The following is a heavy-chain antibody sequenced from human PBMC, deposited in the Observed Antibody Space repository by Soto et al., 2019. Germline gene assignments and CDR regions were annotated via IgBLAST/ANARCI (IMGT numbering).Heavy chain of an antibody. D-gene: IGHD3-10*01. J-gene: IGHJ4*02. CDR2: ISYDGSNK. Sequence: QVQLVESGGGVVQPGRSLRLSCAASGFTFSSYGMHWVRQAPGKGLEWVAVISYDGSNKYYADSVKGRFTISRDNSKNTLYLQMTSLRAEDTAVYYCAPWFGAFDSWGQGPLVTVSS. V-gene: IGHV3-30*03. CDR3: APWFGAFDS. CDR1: GFTFSSYG.